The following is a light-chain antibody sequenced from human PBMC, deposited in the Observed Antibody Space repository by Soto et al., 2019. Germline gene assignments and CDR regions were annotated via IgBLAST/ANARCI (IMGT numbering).Light chain of an antibody. J-gene: IGLJ1*01. V-gene: IGLV2-11*01. Sequence: QSALTQPRSVSGSPGQSVTISCTGTSSDVGGYNYVSWYQQHPGKAPKLMIYDVSKRPSGVPDRFSGSKSGNTASLTISGLQADDEADYYCCSYADRRYVFGTGTKLTVL. CDR3: CSYADRRYV. CDR2: DVS. CDR1: SSDVGGYNY.